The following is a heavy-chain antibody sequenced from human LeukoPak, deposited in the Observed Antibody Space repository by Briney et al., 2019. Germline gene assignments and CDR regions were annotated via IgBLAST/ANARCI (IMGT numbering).Heavy chain of an antibody. CDR2: ISGSGGST. Sequence: PGGSLRLSCAASGFTFSSYAMSWVRQAPGKGLEWVSAISGSGGSTYYADSVKGRFTISRDNPKNTLYLQMNSLRAEDTAVYYCAKGSGYYPILDYWGQGTLVTVSS. CDR3: AKGSGYYPILDY. D-gene: IGHD3-3*01. V-gene: IGHV3-23*01. J-gene: IGHJ4*02. CDR1: GFTFSSYA.